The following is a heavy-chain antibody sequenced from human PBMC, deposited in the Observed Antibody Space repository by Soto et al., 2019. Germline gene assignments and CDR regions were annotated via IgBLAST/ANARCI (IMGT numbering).Heavy chain of an antibody. D-gene: IGHD3-9*01. J-gene: IGHJ4*02. CDR2: INPSGGST. V-gene: IGHV1-46*01. CDR1: GYTFTSYY. CDR3: ARGPYYDILTGYPKGPEDYFDY. Sequence: QVQLVQSGAEVKKPGASVKVSCKASGYTFTSYYMHWVRQAPGQGLEWMGIINPSGGSTSYAQKFQGRVTMTRDTSTSTVYMKLSSLRSEDTAVYYCARGPYYDILTGYPKGPEDYFDYWGQGTLVTVSS.